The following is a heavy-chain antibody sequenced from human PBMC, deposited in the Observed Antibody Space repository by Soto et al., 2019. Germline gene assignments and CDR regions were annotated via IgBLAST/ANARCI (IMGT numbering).Heavy chain of an antibody. CDR3: ARPLAVAGNY. V-gene: IGHV3-30-3*01. CDR2: ISYDGSNK. D-gene: IGHD6-19*01. Sequence: GGSLRLSCAASGFTFSSYAMHWVRQAPGKGLEWVAVISYDGSNKYYADSVKGRFTISRDNSKNTLYLQMNSLRAEDTAVYYCARPLAVAGNYWGQGTLVTVSS. CDR1: GFTFSSYA. J-gene: IGHJ4*02.